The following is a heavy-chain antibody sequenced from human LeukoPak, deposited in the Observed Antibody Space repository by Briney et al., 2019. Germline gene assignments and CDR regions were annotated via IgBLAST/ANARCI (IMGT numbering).Heavy chain of an antibody. CDR3: ARVEQLGGLFDY. V-gene: IGHV4-34*01. J-gene: IGHJ4*02. Sequence: SETLSLTCAVYGGSFSGYYWSWIRQPPGKGLEWIGEINHSGSTNYNPSLKSRVTISVDTSKNQFSLKLSSVTAADTAVYYCARVEQLGGLFDYWGQGTLVTVSS. D-gene: IGHD6-6*01. CDR1: GGSFSGYY. CDR2: INHSGST.